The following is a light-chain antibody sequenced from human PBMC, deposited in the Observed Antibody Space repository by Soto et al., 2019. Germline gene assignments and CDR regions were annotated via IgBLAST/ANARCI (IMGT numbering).Light chain of an antibody. V-gene: IGLV2-14*01. CDR3: NSYPGNSTGV. CDR1: SSDVGGYNY. CDR2: EVS. Sequence: QSVLNQPASVSGSHGQSITISCPGTSSDVGGYNYVSWYQQHPGKAPKHIIYEVSNRPSGVSNRFSGSKSGNTASLTLSGLQAEYDADCYGNSYPGNSTGVFGTGAQLSVL. J-gene: IGLJ1*01.